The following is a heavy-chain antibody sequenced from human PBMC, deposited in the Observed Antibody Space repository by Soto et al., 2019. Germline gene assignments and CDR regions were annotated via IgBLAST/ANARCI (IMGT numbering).Heavy chain of an antibody. CDR1: GFTFSSYA. V-gene: IGHV3-74*01. CDR3: ARDLRDSSGWYNWFDP. J-gene: IGHJ5*02. D-gene: IGHD6-19*01. Sequence: GGSLRLSCAASGFTFSSYAMTWVRQAPGKGLVWVSRINTDGSGTTYADSVKGRFTISRDNAKNSLYLQMNSLRAEDTAVYYCARDLRDSSGWYNWFDPWGQGTLVTVSS. CDR2: INTDGSGT.